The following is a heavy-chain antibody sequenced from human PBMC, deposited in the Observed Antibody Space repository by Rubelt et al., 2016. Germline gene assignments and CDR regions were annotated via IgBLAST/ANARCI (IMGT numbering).Heavy chain of an antibody. CDR3: AKEIGAYGNSPFDY. Sequence: RLSCAASGFTFSSYSMNWVRQAPGKGLEWVSYISSSSSTIYYADSVKGRFTISRDNAKNSLYLQMNSLRAEDTAVYYCAKEIGAYGNSPFDYWGQGTLVTVSS. D-gene: IGHD4-23*01. CDR1: GFTFSSYS. CDR2: ISSSSSTI. J-gene: IGHJ4*02. V-gene: IGHV3-48*04.